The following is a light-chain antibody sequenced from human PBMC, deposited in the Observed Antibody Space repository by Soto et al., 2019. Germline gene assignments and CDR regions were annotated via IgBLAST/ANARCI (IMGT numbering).Light chain of an antibody. J-gene: IGLJ1*01. CDR2: DVA. V-gene: IGLV2-11*01. CDR1: SSDVGGYNY. Sequence: QSVLTQPRSVSGSPGQSVAISCTGTSSDVGGYNYVSWYQQLPGKAPKLMIYDVARRPSGVPDRFSGSKSGNTVSLTISGLQAEDEDDYYCYSYAGNSYVFGTGTKVTVL. CDR3: YSYAGNSYV.